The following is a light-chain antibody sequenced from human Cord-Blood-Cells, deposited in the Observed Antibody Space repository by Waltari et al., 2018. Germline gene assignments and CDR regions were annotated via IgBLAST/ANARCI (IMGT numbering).Light chain of an antibody. J-gene: IGLJ3*02. V-gene: IGLV3-27*01. Sequence: SYELTHPSSVSVSPGQTARITCSGDVLAKKYARWFQQKPGQAPVLVIYKDSERPSGIPERFSGSSSGTTVTLTISGAQVEDEADYYCYSAADNNLGVFGGGTKLTVL. CDR2: KDS. CDR3: YSAADNNLGV. CDR1: VLAKKY.